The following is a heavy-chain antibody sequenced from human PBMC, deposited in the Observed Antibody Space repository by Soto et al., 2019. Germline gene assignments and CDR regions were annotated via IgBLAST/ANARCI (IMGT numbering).Heavy chain of an antibody. V-gene: IGHV3-74*01. Sequence: EVHLLESGGGLVQPGESLRLSCAASGFNFSPYWMHWVRQPPGKGLEWVSHINADGSTTVYADSVKGRFTISRDNARNTLYLQMNSLRAEDTAVYYCARDRGHPDSFNIWGQGTMVTVSP. D-gene: IGHD3-10*01. J-gene: IGHJ3*02. CDR2: INADGSTT. CDR3: ARDRGHPDSFNI. CDR1: GFNFSPYW.